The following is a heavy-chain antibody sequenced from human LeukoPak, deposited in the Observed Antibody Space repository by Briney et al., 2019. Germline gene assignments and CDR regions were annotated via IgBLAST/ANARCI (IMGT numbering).Heavy chain of an antibody. D-gene: IGHD1-1*01. CDR3: ARVTTGTTGAFDI. CDR2: INPNSGGT. Sequence: ASVNVSCKASGYTFTGYYMHWVRQAPGQVLEWMGWINPNSGGTNYAQKFQGRVTMTRDTSISTAYMELGRLRSDDTDVYYCARVTTGTTGAFDIWGQGTMVTVSS. J-gene: IGHJ3*02. V-gene: IGHV1-2*02. CDR1: GYTFTGYY.